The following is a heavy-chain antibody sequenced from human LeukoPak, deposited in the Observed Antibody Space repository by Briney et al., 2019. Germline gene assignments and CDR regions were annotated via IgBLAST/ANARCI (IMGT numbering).Heavy chain of an antibody. CDR3: GRGKTTVTD. J-gene: IGHJ4*02. V-gene: IGHV3-74*01. CDR2: MNPDGSST. D-gene: IGHD4-17*01. Sequence: PGGSLRLSCAASGFTFSIYWMYWVRQAPGKGLVWVSRMNPDGSSTTYADSVQGRFNISRDNAKKMLYLQMNSLRVEDTAVYYCGRGKTTVTDWGQGTLVTVSS. CDR1: GFTFSIYW.